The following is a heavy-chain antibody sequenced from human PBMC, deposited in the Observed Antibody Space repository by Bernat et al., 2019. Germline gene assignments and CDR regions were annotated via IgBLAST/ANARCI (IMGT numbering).Heavy chain of an antibody. CDR1: GGSISSGGYY. D-gene: IGHD6-13*01. Sequence: QVQLQESGPGLVKPSQTLSLTCTVSGGSISSGGYYWSWIRQHPGKGLEWIGYIYYSGSTYYNPSLKSRVTISVDTSKNQFSLKLSSVTAADTAVYYCARVFRIAAAGLIDYWGQGTLVTVSS. CDR2: IYYSGST. CDR3: ARVFRIAAAGLIDY. J-gene: IGHJ4*02. V-gene: IGHV4-31*03.